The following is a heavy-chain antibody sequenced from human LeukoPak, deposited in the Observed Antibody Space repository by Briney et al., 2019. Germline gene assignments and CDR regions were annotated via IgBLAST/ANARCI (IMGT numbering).Heavy chain of an antibody. D-gene: IGHD6-25*01. CDR2: IKQDGSEK. CDR1: GFSVSGYW. Sequence: GGSLRLSCAVSGFSVSGYWMTWVRQAPGKGLEWVANIKQDGSEKNYVDSVKGRFTISRDNAENSLFLQMNSLRVEDTAVYYCAREWRGGIAAAGTRMEGASWAKGPRVAVPS. CDR3: AREWRGGIAAAGTRMEGAS. J-gene: IGHJ5*01. V-gene: IGHV3-7*01.